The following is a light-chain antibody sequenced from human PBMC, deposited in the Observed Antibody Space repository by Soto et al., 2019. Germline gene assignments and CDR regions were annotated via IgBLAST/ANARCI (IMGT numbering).Light chain of an antibody. CDR3: QQSYGPLWT. J-gene: IGKJ1*01. CDR1: QTISTY. CDR2: AAS. Sequence: DLQMTQSPSSLSASVGDRVTITCRASQTISTYLNWYQQKPGKAPKVLIYAASNLQSGVPSRFTGSGSGTDFTLTISSLQPEDFATYFCQQSYGPLWTFGQGTKVEIK. V-gene: IGKV1-39*01.